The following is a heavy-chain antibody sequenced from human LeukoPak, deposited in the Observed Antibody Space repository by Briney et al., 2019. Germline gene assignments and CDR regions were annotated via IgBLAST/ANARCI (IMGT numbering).Heavy chain of an antibody. CDR2: IIPTFGTA. Sequence: SVKVSCKASGGTFTSYAVSWVRQAPGQGLEWMGRIIPTFGTANYAQKFQGRVTFTTDESTTTAYMELYSLRSEDTAVYYCVRDTPLGTGTKAFYLAYWGQEPWSPSPQ. CDR3: VRDTPLGTGTKAFYLAY. CDR1: GGTFTSYA. J-gene: IGHJ4*01. D-gene: IGHD1-7*01. V-gene: IGHV1-69*05.